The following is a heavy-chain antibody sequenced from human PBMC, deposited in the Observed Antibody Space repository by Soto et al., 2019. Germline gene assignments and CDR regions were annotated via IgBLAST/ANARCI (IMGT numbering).Heavy chain of an antibody. V-gene: IGHV3-30*03. D-gene: IGHD2-8*02. CDR3: ARHAVLGGRDYYYGMDV. CDR1: GFTFNTYG. CDR2: ISYDGSEK. Sequence: GGSLRLSCAASGFTFNTYGMHWVRQAPGKGLEWVAVISYDGSEKYYVDSVKGRFTISRDNAKNSLYLQMTSLRAEDTAVFYCARHAVLGGRDYYYGMDVWGQGTTVTVSS. J-gene: IGHJ6*02.